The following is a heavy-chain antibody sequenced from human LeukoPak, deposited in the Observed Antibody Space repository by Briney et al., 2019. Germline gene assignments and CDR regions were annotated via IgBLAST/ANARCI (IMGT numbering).Heavy chain of an antibody. D-gene: IGHD2-8*01. CDR1: GLIFSTHS. J-gene: IGHJ4*02. Sequence: GGTLRLSCAASGLIFSTHSMNWVRQPPAKGLEGVSSLTSRGCYMYYADSVKGRFTISRDNAKNSLYLLMDSLRAEDTAVYYCATDWGSCTNGVCDVVSGRGRDYWGQGTLVTVSS. CDR2: LTSRGCYM. CDR3: ATDWGSCTNGVCDVVSGRGRDY. V-gene: IGHV3-21*01.